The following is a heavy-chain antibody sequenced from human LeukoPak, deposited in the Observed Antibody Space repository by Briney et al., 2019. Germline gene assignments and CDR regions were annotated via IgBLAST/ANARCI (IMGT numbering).Heavy chain of an antibody. Sequence: ASVKVSCKASGYTFTSYGIRWVRQAPGQGLEWMGWISAYNGNTNYAQKLQGRVTMTTDTSTSSAYMELRSLRSDDTAVYYCARVRLYDFWSGYYQYYFDYWGQGTLVTVSS. CDR1: GYTFTSYG. V-gene: IGHV1-18*01. CDR2: ISAYNGNT. D-gene: IGHD3-3*01. CDR3: ARVRLYDFWSGYYQYYFDY. J-gene: IGHJ4*02.